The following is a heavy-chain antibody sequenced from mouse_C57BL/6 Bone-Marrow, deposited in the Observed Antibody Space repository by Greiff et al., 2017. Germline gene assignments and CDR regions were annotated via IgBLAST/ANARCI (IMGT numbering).Heavy chain of an antibody. CDR1: GFTFSSYA. D-gene: IGHD6-2*01. J-gene: IGHJ3*01. CDR3: ARVSFAY. V-gene: IGHV5-4*03. CDR2: ISDGGSYT. Sequence: EVKLVESGGGLVKPGGSLKLSCAASGFTFSSYAMSWVRQTPEKRLEWVATISDGGSYTYYPDNVKGRFTISRDNAKNNLYLQMSHLKSEDTAMYYCARVSFAYWGQGSLVTVSA.